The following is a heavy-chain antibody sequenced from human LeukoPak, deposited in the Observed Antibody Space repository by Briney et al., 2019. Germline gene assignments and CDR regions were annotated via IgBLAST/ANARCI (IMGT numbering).Heavy chain of an antibody. CDR2: INPNSGGT. CDR1: GYTFTGYY. D-gene: IGHD2-15*01. J-gene: IGHJ4*02. V-gene: IGHV1-2*06. Sequence: ASVKVSCKASGYTFTGYYMHWVRQAPGQGLEWMGRINPNSGGTNYAQKFQGRVTMARDTSISTAYMELSRPRSDDTAVYYCARMSCSGGSCAFDYWGQGTLVTVSS. CDR3: ARMSCSGGSCAFDY.